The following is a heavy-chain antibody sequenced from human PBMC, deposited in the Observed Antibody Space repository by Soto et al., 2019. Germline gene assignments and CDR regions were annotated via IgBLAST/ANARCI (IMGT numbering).Heavy chain of an antibody. D-gene: IGHD3-22*01. CDR1: RVTFSSYA. CDR2: ISPIFGTA. J-gene: IGHJ6*02. Sequence: SAKSFCNASRVTFSSYAISWVPKGPGQWLEQMEEISPIFGTANYAQTCQGRVTISADESTSTAYMELSSLRSEYTAVYYCATQHIIYDDSSGYYYYYGMDGWGQGTTATISS. V-gene: IGHV1-69*13. CDR3: ATQHIIYDDSSGYYYYYGMDG.